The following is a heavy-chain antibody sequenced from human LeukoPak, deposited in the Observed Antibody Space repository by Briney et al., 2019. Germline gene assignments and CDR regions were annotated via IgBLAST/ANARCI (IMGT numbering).Heavy chain of an antibody. D-gene: IGHD3-3*01. CDR1: GASISSSSYY. CDR2: IYYSGST. J-gene: IGHJ4*02. CDR3: ARRPRGLEWFFDY. Sequence: SETLSLTCTVSGASISSSSYYWGWIRQPPGKGLEWIGNIYYSGSTHYNPSLRSRVTISVNTSKNQVSLNLSSVTAADTAVYYCARRPRGLEWFFDYWGQGTLVTVSS. V-gene: IGHV4-39*01.